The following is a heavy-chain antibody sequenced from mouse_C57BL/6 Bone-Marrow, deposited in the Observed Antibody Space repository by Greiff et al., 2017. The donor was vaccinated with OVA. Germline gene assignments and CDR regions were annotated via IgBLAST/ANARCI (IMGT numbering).Heavy chain of an antibody. V-gene: IGHV3-6*01. CDR2: ISYDGSN. CDR1: GYSITSGYY. D-gene: IGHD1-1*01. J-gene: IGHJ2*01. Sequence: ESGPGLVKPSQSLSLTCSVTGYSITSGYYWNWIRQFPGNKLEWMGYISYDGSNNYNPSLKNRISITRDTSKNQFFLKLNSVTTEDTATYDYTRGYYYGSSYDWGQGTTLTVSS. CDR3: TRGYYYGSSYD.